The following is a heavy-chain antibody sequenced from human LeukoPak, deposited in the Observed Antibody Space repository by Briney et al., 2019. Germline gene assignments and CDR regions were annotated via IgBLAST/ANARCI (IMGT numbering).Heavy chain of an antibody. V-gene: IGHV4-34*01. Sequence: SETLSLTCAVYGGSFSGYYWSWIRQPPGKGLEWIGEINHSGSTNYNPSLKSRVTISVDTSKNQFSLKLSSVTAADTAVYYCARGRYYYYGLGSYDYWGQGTLVTVSS. D-gene: IGHD3-10*01. J-gene: IGHJ4*02. CDR3: ARGRYYYYGLGSYDY. CDR2: INHSGST. CDR1: GGSFSGYY.